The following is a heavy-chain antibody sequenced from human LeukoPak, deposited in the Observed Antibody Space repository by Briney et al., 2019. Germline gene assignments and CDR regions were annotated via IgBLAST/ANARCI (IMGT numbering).Heavy chain of an antibody. CDR3: ARVVRYSSGLGFLDY. CDR2: INPNSGGT. CDR1: GYTFTGYY. D-gene: IGHD6-19*01. Sequence: ASVKVSCKASGYTFTGYYMHWVRQAPGQGLEWMGWINPNSGGTNYAQKFQGRVTMTRDMSTSTVYVELSSLRSEDTAVYYCARVVRYSSGLGFLDYWGQGTLVTVSS. V-gene: IGHV1-2*02. J-gene: IGHJ4*02.